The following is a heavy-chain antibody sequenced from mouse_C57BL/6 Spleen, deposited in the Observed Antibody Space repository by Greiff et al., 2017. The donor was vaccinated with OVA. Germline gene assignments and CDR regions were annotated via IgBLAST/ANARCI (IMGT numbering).Heavy chain of an antibody. Sequence: VKLMESGPELVKPGASVKLSCKASGYTFTSYDINWVKQRPGQGLEWIGWIYPRDGSTKYNEKFKGKATLTVDTSSSTAYMELHSLTSEDSAVYFCARSDYDYDRGTYFDYWGQGTTLTVSS. CDR3: ARSDYDYDRGTYFDY. CDR1: GYTFTSYD. D-gene: IGHD2-4*01. CDR2: IYPRDGST. V-gene: IGHV1-85*01. J-gene: IGHJ2*01.